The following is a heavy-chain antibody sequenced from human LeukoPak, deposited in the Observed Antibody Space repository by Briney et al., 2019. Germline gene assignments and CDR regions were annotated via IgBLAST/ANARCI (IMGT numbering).Heavy chain of an antibody. D-gene: IGHD2-2*01. V-gene: IGHV3-20*04. CDR2: INWNGSST. CDR1: GFTFDDYG. Sequence: GGSLRLSCAASGFTFDDYGMSWVRQAPGKGLEWVSGINWNGSSTGYADSVKGRFTISRDNAKNSLYLQMNSLRAEDTALYYCARTLVVPAAPADAFDIWGQGTMVTVSS. J-gene: IGHJ3*02. CDR3: ARTLVVPAAPADAFDI.